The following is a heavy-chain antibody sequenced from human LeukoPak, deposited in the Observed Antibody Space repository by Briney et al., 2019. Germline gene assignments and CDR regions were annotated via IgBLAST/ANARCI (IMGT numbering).Heavy chain of an antibody. J-gene: IGHJ5*02. CDR2: INPNSGGT. Sequence: ASVKVSCKASGYIFTDYYMHWVRQAPGQGLEWMGWINPNSGGTNYAQKFQGRVTITADKSTSTAYMELSSLRSEDTAVYYCARARNYYGSGSWGWFDPWGQGTLVTVSS. V-gene: IGHV1-2*02. D-gene: IGHD3-10*01. CDR3: ARARNYYGSGSWGWFDP. CDR1: GYIFTDYY.